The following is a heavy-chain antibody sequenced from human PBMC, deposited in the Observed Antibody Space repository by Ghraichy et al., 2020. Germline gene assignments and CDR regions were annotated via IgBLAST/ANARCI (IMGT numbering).Heavy chain of an antibody. CDR1: GFSLSAYA. D-gene: IGHD1-20*01. CDR3: ARDGYNFIPFDY. CDR2: SSGTGATT. J-gene: IGHJ4*02. Sequence: GGFLRLSCEASGFSLSAYAFSWVHQAPGKGLEWVSSSSGTGATTYYADSVKGRFSISRDNSKNTLYLQINNLRAEDTAVYYCARDGYNFIPFDYWGLGTLVTVSS. V-gene: IGHV3-23*01.